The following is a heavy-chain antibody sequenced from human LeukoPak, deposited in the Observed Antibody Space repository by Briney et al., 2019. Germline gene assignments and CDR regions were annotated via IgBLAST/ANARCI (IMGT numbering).Heavy chain of an antibody. V-gene: IGHV4-39*01. CDR1: GGSIRNSNYY. CDR2: IYYSGST. J-gene: IGHJ4*02. CDR3: ARHDGSYYTYNFDY. D-gene: IGHD3-22*01. Sequence: PSETLSLTCTVSGGSIRNSNYYWGWIRQPPGKGLEWIGSIYYSGSTNYTPSLRSRVTISIDTSKNQFSLKVNSVTAADTAVYYCARHDGSYYTYNFDYWGQGTLVTVSS.